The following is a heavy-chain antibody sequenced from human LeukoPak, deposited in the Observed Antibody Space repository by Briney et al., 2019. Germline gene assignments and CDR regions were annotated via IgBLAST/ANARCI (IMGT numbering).Heavy chain of an antibody. CDR3: TKGDDYGANTRLPKYNWFDP. CDR1: GFTFSSYA. V-gene: IGHV3-30*02. Sequence: GGSLRLSCAASGFTFSSYAMHWVRQAPGKGLEWVAFIRYDGNNKNYADSVKGRFTISRDNSKDTLYLQMNSLRAEDTAVYYCTKGDDYGANTRLPKYNWFDPWGQGTLVTVSS. D-gene: IGHD4-23*01. J-gene: IGHJ5*02. CDR2: IRYDGNNK.